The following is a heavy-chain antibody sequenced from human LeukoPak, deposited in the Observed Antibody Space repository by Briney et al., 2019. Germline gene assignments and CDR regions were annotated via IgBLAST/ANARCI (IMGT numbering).Heavy chain of an antibody. D-gene: IGHD2-2*01. J-gene: IGHJ3*02. Sequence: GESLKISCKGSGYSFNTYWIGWVRQMPGKGLEWMGIIYPGDSDTRYSPSFQGQVTISADKSISTAYLQWSSLKASDTAMYYCARQGGYCTSSICRDAFDIWGQGTMVTVSS. CDR2: IYPGDSDT. CDR3: ARQGGYCTSSICRDAFDI. V-gene: IGHV5-51*01. CDR1: GYSFNTYW.